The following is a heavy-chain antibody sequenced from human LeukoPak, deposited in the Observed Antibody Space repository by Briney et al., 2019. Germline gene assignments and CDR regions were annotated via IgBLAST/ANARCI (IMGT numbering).Heavy chain of an antibody. D-gene: IGHD1-14*01. Sequence: GGSLRLSCAASGFTFSSYAMSWVRQAPGKGLELVSAISGSGGSTYYADSVKGRFTISRDNSKNTLYLQMNSLRAEDTAVYYCAKEPDPDYYYYMDVWGKGTTVTVSS. CDR1: GFTFSSYA. J-gene: IGHJ6*03. CDR2: ISGSGGST. CDR3: AKEPDPDYYYYMDV. V-gene: IGHV3-23*01.